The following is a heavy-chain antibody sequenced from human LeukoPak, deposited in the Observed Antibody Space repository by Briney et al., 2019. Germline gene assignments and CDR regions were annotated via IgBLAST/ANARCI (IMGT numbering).Heavy chain of an antibody. Sequence: PGGSLRLSCVPSGFTFNNYGMHWVRQAPGKGLEWVAVIPYDGSNKNYADSVQDRFTISRDNSKNTLYLQMNSLRVEDTAVYYCTKGVLGGTQSVSAGLDCWGQGTLVTVSS. J-gene: IGHJ4*02. CDR2: IPYDGSNK. D-gene: IGHD3-16*01. V-gene: IGHV3-30*18. CDR3: TKGVLGGTQSVSAGLDC. CDR1: GFTFNNYG.